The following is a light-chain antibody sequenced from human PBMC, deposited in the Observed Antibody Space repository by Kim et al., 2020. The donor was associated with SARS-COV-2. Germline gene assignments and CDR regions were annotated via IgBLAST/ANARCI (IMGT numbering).Light chain of an antibody. Sequence: DIQMTQSPSTLSASVGDRVTITCRASQSISSWLAWYQQKPGKAPKLLIYDASSLESGVPSRFSGSGSGTEFTLTISSLQPDDFATYYCQHTLTFGQGTKVDIK. J-gene: IGKJ1*01. CDR1: QSISSW. CDR3: QHTLT. V-gene: IGKV1-5*01. CDR2: DAS.